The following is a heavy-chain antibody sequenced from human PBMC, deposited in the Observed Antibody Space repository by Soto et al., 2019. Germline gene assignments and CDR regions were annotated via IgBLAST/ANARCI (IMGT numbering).Heavy chain of an antibody. J-gene: IGHJ4*02. D-gene: IGHD6-19*01. CDR2: ISYDGSNK. V-gene: IGHV3-30*18. CDR1: GFTFSSYG. CDR3: AKDRGIAVAGTYDY. Sequence: VQLVESGGGVVQPGRSLRLSCAASGFTFSSYGMHWVRQAPGKGLEGVAVISYDGSNKYYADSVKGRFTISRDNSKNTLYLQMNSLSAEDTAVYYCAKDRGIAVAGTYDYWGQGTLVTVSS.